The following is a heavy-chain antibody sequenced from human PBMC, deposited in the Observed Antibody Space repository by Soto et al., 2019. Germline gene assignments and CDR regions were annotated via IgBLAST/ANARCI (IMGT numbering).Heavy chain of an antibody. CDR1: GFTFNNYW. Sequence: PGGSLRLSCAASGFTFNNYWMNWVRQAPGKGLEWVANIKEDGSDKHYVDSVKGRFTISRDNPKNSLSLQMNSLRAEDTAVYYCVTDRDYSKAYWGQGTLVTVSS. CDR2: IKEDGSDK. CDR3: VTDRDYSKAY. D-gene: IGHD4-4*01. V-gene: IGHV3-7*01. J-gene: IGHJ4*02.